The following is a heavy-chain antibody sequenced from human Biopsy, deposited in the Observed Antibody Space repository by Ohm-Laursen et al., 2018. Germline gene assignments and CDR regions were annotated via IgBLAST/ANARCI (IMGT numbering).Heavy chain of an antibody. CDR2: IFYDGSNT. Sequence: SLRLSCAASGFTFNTYGMQWVRQAPGKGLEWVAFIFYDGSNTYYADSVKGRFTISRDNSRDTLYLQMSSLRAEDTAVYYCAKDRYNYTPIGGFSMDVWGQGTTVTVSS. CDR1: GFTFNTYG. V-gene: IGHV3-30*18. J-gene: IGHJ6*02. D-gene: IGHD5-18*01. CDR3: AKDRYNYTPIGGFSMDV.